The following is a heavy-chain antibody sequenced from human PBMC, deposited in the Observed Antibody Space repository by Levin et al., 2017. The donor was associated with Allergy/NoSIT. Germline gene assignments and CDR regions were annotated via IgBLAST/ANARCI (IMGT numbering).Heavy chain of an antibody. V-gene: IGHV3-48*04. J-gene: IGHJ4*02. Sequence: PGGSLRLSCAASGFTFSDFNMEWVRQAPGKGLEWVSYINGNSDTKYYADSLKGRFTISRDNAKKSIYLQMNSLRAEDTAIYYCARSSYYAYADFWCQGTLVTVSS. CDR3: ARSSYYAYADF. D-gene: IGHD1-26*01. CDR2: INGNSDTK. CDR1: GFTFSDFN.